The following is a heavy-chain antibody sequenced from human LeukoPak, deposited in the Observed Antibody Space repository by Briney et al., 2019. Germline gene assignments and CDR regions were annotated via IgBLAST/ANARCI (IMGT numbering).Heavy chain of an antibody. D-gene: IGHD3-16*01. Sequence: PGRSLRLSCAASGFTFSSYAMHWVRQAPGKGLEWVAVISYDGSNKYYADSVKGRFTISRDNSKNTLYLQMNSLRAEDTAVYYCAREGDYVWGSYCPFDYWGQGTLVTVSS. CDR2: ISYDGSNK. V-gene: IGHV3-30-3*01. CDR1: GFTFSSYA. J-gene: IGHJ4*02. CDR3: AREGDYVWGSYCPFDY.